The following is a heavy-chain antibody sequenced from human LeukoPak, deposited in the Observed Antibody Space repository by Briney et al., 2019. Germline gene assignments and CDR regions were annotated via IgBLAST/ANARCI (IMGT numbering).Heavy chain of an antibody. CDR1: GFTFSDYY. Sequence: GGSLRLSCAGSGFTFSDYYMSWIRQAPGKGLEWVSYISSSGSTIYYADSVKGRFTISRDNAKNSLYLQMNSLRAEDTAVYYCARDLVPAATPMRHGMDVWGQGTTVTVSS. V-gene: IGHV3-11*01. D-gene: IGHD2-2*01. CDR3: ARDLVPAATPMRHGMDV. J-gene: IGHJ6*02. CDR2: ISSSGSTI.